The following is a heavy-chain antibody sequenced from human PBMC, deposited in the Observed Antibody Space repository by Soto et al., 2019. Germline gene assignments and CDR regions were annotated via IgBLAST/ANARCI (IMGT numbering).Heavy chain of an antibody. CDR2: IYWDDSR. Sequence: QITLKESGPTLVRPTQTLTLTCAFSGFSLSTSGVGVGWIRQPPGKALEWLAVIYWDDSRHYSSSLRSRLTITKDTSKNQVVLTMTNMDPMDTCTYYCAHKGPEDWPLDYWGQGTLVTVSS. CDR3: AHKGPEDWPLDY. J-gene: IGHJ4*02. V-gene: IGHV2-5*02. D-gene: IGHD3-9*01. CDR1: GFSLSTSGVG.